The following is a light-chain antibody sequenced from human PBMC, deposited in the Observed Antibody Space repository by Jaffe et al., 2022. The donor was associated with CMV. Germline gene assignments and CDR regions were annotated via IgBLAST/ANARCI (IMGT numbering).Light chain of an antibody. Sequence: QTVVTQEPSLTVSPGVTVTLTCASSTGAVTSAYYTNWFQQNPGQAPRALIYNTNNRHSGTPARFSGSLLGGRAALTVSGVQPEDEADYHCLVFHGGVWVFGGGTKLTV. CDR2: NTN. V-gene: IGLV7-43*01. J-gene: IGLJ3*02. CDR1: TGAVTSAYY. CDR3: LVFHGGVWV.